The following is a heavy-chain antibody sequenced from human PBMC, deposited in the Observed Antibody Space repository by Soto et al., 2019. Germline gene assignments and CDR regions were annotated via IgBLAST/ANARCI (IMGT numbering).Heavy chain of an antibody. V-gene: IGHV3-73*01. Sequence: EVLLVESGVGVVQPGGSLKLSCVASGFVFKASSIPWVRQASGKGLEGVGRIRDRAYNYATAYTASVKGRFTISRDDSTNTAYRQRNSLRTEDTAIYYCTRLIRAAQDYGGQGTLVNVSS. CDR2: IRDRAYNYAT. CDR3: TRLIRAAQDY. CDR1: GFVFKASS. D-gene: IGHD3-10*01. J-gene: IGHJ4*02.